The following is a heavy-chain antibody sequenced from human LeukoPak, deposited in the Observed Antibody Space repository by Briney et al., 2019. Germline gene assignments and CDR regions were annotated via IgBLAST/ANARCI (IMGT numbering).Heavy chain of an antibody. Sequence: PSETLSLTCTVSGGSISSSSYYWAWIRQPPGKGLEWIASGDYSGGTYYNPSLESRVAISADMSKNQISLKLTSVTGADTAVYYCARHSLGSYGPHFDYWGQGTLVTVSS. CDR3: ARHSLGSYGPHFDY. CDR1: GGSISSSSYY. CDR2: GDYSGGT. V-gene: IGHV4-39*07. J-gene: IGHJ4*02. D-gene: IGHD5-18*01.